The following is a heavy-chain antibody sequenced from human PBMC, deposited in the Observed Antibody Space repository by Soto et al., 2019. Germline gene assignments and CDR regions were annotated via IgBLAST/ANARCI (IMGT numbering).Heavy chain of an antibody. V-gene: IGHV4-59*08. CDR2: ITYSGRT. CDR3: ARQGGGKYYSAFDV. Sequence: SETLSLTSTVSCCPISAPITRYYWTWIRQPPGKGLEWLGYITYSGRTNYNPSLKSRVTISADTSTNQFSLNLSSVTAADTAVYYCARQGGGKYYSAFDVWGPGTTVT. CDR1: CCPISAPITRYY. J-gene: IGHJ3*01. D-gene: IGHD3-16*01.